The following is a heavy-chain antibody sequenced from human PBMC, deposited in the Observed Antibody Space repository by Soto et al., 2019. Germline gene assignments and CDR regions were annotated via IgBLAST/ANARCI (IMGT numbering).Heavy chain of an antibody. V-gene: IGHV4-34*12. CDR3: ARQRPTDGRWEFANYYGMDV. Sequence: PSETLSLPCAVYGWSFSAYYWSWFRQPPGKWLEWIGEIIHSESTKYNPSLKRRVTISVDTSKNQFSLKLSSVTAADTAVYYCARQRPTDGRWEFANYYGMDVGGQGTRVTVSS. CDR2: IIHSEST. D-gene: IGHD1-26*01. J-gene: IGHJ6*02. CDR1: GWSFSAYY.